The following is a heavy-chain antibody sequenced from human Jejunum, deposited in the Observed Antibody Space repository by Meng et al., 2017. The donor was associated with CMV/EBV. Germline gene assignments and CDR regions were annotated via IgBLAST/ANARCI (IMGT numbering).Heavy chain of an antibody. CDR1: GFTVTSSY. D-gene: IGHD1-26*01. Sequence: SGVVSGFTVTSSYVSWVRQAPGKGLEWVSALYSGGTTYYADSVKGRFYISGDNSKNTLFLQMNNLRAEDTAVYFCAKQVGTSTTFDYWGQGTLVTVSS. V-gene: IGHV3-53*01. J-gene: IGHJ4*02. CDR3: AKQVGTSTTFDY. CDR2: LYSGGTT.